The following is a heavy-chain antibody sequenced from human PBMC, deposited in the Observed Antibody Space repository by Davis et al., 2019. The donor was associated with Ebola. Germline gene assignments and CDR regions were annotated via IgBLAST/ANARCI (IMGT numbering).Heavy chain of an antibody. J-gene: IGHJ3*02. CDR2: IKQDGSEK. V-gene: IGHV3-7*03. Sequence: GESLKISCAASGFTFSSYWMSWVRQAPGKGLEWVANIKQDGSEKYYVDSVKGRFTISRDNTKNSLYLQMNSLRAEDTAVYYCAKVRGQLPTHDAFDIWGQGTMVTVSS. CDR1: GFTFSSYW. D-gene: IGHD2-2*01. CDR3: AKVRGQLPTHDAFDI.